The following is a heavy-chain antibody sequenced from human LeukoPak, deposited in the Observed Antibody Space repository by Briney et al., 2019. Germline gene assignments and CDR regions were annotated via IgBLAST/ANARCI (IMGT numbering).Heavy chain of an antibody. Sequence: PGESLILSCEASGFTFNTHAMSWVRQAPGKGLEWVASITSSGRTPFYTDSVRGRFIISRDNSKNTLYLQMNSLRGDDSAVYYCAKDRPNFYETSGSYYKMKGDFWGQGSLVTVSS. CDR3: AKDRPNFYETSGSYYKMKGDF. CDR2: ITSSGRTP. D-gene: IGHD3-10*01. CDR1: GFTFNTHA. V-gene: IGHV3-23*01. J-gene: IGHJ4*02.